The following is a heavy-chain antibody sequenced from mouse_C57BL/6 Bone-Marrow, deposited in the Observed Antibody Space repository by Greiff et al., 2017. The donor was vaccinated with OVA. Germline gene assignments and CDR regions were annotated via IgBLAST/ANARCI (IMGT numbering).Heavy chain of an antibody. Sequence: VQLQQSGAELARPGASVKLSCKASGYTFTSYGLSWVKQRTGQGLEWIGEIYPRSGNTYYNEKFKGKATLTADKSSSTAYMELRSLTSEDSAVYFCARNYGSSSFAYWGQGTLVTVSA. CDR1: GYTFTSYG. CDR2: IYPRSGNT. V-gene: IGHV1-81*01. CDR3: ARNYGSSSFAY. D-gene: IGHD1-1*01. J-gene: IGHJ3*01.